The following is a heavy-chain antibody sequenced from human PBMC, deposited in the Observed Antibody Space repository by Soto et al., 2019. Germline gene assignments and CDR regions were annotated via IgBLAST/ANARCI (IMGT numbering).Heavy chain of an antibody. CDR2: ISGSGGST. V-gene: IGHV3-23*01. J-gene: IGHJ6*02. Sequence: EVQLLEAGGGLVQPGGSLRLSCAASGFTFSSYAMRWVRQAPGKGLEWVSGISGSGGSTYYADSVKGRFTISRDNSKNTLYLQTNSLRAEDTAVYYCAKERGYNYGYDAMDVWGQGTTVTVSS. CDR3: AKERGYNYGYDAMDV. D-gene: IGHD5-18*01. CDR1: GFTFSSYA.